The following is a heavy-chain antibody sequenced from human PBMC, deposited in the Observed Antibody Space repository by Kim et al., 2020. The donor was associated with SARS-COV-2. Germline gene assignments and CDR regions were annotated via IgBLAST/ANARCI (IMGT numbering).Heavy chain of an antibody. Sequence: ASVKVSCKASGYTFTGYYIHWVRQAPGQGLEWMGRINPNNGATTFAQKFQGRVTMTRDTSIDTAYMELSRLTSDDTAVYYCAKDLELIHIWFIGALEIWGQGTMVMVSS. V-gene: IGHV1-2*06. J-gene: IGHJ3*02. CDR3: AKDLELIHIWFIGALEI. CDR2: INPNNGAT. D-gene: IGHD3-10*01. CDR1: GYTFTGYY.